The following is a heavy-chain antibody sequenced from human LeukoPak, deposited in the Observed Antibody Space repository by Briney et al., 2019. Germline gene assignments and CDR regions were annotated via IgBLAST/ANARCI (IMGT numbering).Heavy chain of an antibody. Sequence: ASVKVSCKASGYTFTSYYMHWVRQAPGQGLEWMGITNPSGGSTSYAQKFQGRVTMTRDMSTSTVYMELSSLRSEDTAVYYCARGRTYYYDSSGYYYWGQGTLVTVSS. CDR3: ARGRTYYYDSSGYYY. CDR2: TNPSGGST. V-gene: IGHV1-46*01. CDR1: GYTFTSYY. D-gene: IGHD3-22*01. J-gene: IGHJ4*02.